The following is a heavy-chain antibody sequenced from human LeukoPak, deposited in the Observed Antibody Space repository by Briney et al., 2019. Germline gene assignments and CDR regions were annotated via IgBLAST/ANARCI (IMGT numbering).Heavy chain of an antibody. Sequence: SVKVSCKASGGTFSSYTISWVRQAPGQGLEWMGGIIPIFGTANYAQKFQDRVTITADESTSTAYMELSSLRSEDTAIYYCASRLYCSNTRCRNFPFAYWGQGTLVTVSS. J-gene: IGHJ4*02. D-gene: IGHD2-2*01. CDR2: IIPIFGTA. CDR1: GGTFSSYT. V-gene: IGHV1-69*13. CDR3: ASRLYCSNTRCRNFPFAY.